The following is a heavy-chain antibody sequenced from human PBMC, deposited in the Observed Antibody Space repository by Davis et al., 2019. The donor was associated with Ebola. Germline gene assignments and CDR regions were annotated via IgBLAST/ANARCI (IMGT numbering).Heavy chain of an antibody. CDR3: ARSPGYSSNRGYYFDY. CDR2: IYPGDSDT. J-gene: IGHJ4*02. Sequence: GGSLRLSCKDSGYYFTNYWIGWVRQMPGKGLEWMGIIYPGDSDTRYGPSFQGQVTVSADKSISTAYLQWSSLKASDTAMYYCARSPGYSSNRGYYFDYWGQGTLVTVSS. D-gene: IGHD6-13*01. V-gene: IGHV5-51*01. CDR1: GYYFTNYW.